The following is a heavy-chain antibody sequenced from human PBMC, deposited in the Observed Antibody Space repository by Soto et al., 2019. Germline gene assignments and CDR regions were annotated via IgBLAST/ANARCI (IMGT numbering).Heavy chain of an antibody. J-gene: IGHJ4*02. CDR2: ISYDGSNK. D-gene: IGHD3-9*01. CDR3: ARFATGTGYDY. Sequence: PGGSLRLSCAASGFTFSSYAMHWVRQAPGKGLEWVAVISYDGSNKYYADSVKGRFTISRDNSKNTLYLQMNSLRAEDTAVYYCARFATGTGYDYWGQGTLVTVSS. V-gene: IGHV3-30-3*01. CDR1: GFTFSSYA.